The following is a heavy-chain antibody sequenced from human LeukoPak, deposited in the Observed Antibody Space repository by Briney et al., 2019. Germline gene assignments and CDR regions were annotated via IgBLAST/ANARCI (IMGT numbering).Heavy chain of an antibody. CDR2: LSGRSDSI. Sequence: GGSLRLSCAASGFTFTIYGMNWLRQAPGKGLEWVSYLSGRSDSIYYAESVKGRFTISRDNARNSLYLQMNSLRDEDTAVYYCARGGIAVGGMDVWGQGTTVTVSS. D-gene: IGHD6-19*01. CDR1: GFTFTIYG. J-gene: IGHJ6*02. CDR3: ARGGIAVGGMDV. V-gene: IGHV3-48*02.